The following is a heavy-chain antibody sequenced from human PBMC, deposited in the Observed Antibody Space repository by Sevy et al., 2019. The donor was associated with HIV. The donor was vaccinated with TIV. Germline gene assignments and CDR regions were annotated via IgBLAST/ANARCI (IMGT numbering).Heavy chain of an antibody. D-gene: IGHD2-15*01. V-gene: IGHV1-2*02. CDR3: ARVFPYCSGGSCYSPYDAFDI. J-gene: IGHJ3*02. CDR1: GYTFTGHY. CDR2: INPNSGST. Sequence: ASVKVSCKASGYTFTGHYMHWVRQAPGQGLEWMGWINPNSGSTDYAQKFQGRVTLTRDTSISTAYLELSRLTSDDTAVYYCARVFPYCSGGSCYSPYDAFDIWGLGTMVTVSS.